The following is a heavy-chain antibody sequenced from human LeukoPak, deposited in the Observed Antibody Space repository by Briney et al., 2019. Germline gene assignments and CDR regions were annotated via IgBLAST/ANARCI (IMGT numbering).Heavy chain of an antibody. CDR1: GYTLNSYY. CDR2: INPSGGRT. CDR3: ARGTLRYFDF. V-gene: IGHV1-46*02. Sequence: ASVKVSCKASGYTLNSYYMHWVRQAPGQGPEWMGVINPSGGRTTSYAQKIQGRVTMTRDTSMSTVNMELSSLRSEDMAVYYCARGTLRYFDFWGQGTLVTVSS. D-gene: IGHD3-9*01. J-gene: IGHJ4*02.